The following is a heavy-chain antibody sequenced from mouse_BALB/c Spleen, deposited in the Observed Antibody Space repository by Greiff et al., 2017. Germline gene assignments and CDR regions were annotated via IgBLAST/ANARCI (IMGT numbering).Heavy chain of an antibody. Sequence: EVHLVESGGGLVKPGGSLKLSCAASGFTFSDYYMYWVRQTPEKRLEWVATISDGGSYTYYPDSVKGRFTISRDNAKNNLYLQMSSLKSEDTAMYYCARDPYGYDAWFAYWGQGTLVTVSA. D-gene: IGHD2-2*01. J-gene: IGHJ3*01. CDR1: GFTFSDYY. CDR3: ARDPYGYDAWFAY. V-gene: IGHV5-4*02. CDR2: ISDGGSYT.